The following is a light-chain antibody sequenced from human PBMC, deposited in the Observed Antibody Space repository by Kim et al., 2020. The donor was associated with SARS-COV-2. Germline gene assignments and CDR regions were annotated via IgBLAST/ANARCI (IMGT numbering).Light chain of an antibody. Sequence: GAPVKLTCTLSRGHSSYSIAWHQQQPEKGPRYLIKLNSDGSHSKGDGIPDRFSGSSSGAERYLTISSLQSEDEADYYCQTWGTGMVFGGGTKLTVL. CDR1: RGHSSYS. V-gene: IGLV4-69*01. J-gene: IGLJ3*02. CDR3: QTWGTGMV. CDR2: LNSDGSH.